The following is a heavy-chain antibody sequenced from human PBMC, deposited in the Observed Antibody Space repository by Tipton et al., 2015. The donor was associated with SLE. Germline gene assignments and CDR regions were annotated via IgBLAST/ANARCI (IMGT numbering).Heavy chain of an antibody. CDR3: ARRGVAHAFDI. CDR2: ISSSGSTI. J-gene: IGHJ3*02. CDR1: GFTFSSYE. D-gene: IGHD2-15*01. V-gene: IGHV3-48*03. Sequence: SLRLSCAASGFTFSSYEMNWVRQAPGKGLEWVSYISSSGSTIYYADSVKGRFTISRDNAKNSLYLQMNSLRAKDTAVYYCARRGVAHAFDIWGQGTMVTVSS.